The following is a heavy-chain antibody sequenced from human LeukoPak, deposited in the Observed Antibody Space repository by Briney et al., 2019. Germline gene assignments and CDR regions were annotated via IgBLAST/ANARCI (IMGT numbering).Heavy chain of an antibody. Sequence: GGSLRLSCAASGFTFSTCGMHWVRQAPGKGLEWVALISYDGSNKYHTDSVKGRFTISRDNSKNTLYLQMNSLRADDTAVYYCAKDPRGGFGELSWGIDYWGQGTLVTVSS. CDR3: AKDPRGGFGELSWGIDY. J-gene: IGHJ4*02. V-gene: IGHV3-30*18. D-gene: IGHD3-10*01. CDR1: GFTFSTCG. CDR2: ISYDGSNK.